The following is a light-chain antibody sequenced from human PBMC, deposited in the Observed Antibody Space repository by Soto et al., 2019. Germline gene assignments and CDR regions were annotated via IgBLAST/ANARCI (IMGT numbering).Light chain of an antibody. CDR2: EAS. J-gene: IGKJ5*01. Sequence: EILFTQSLGTLSLSPGDRATLSCRASQRVSTFLAWYQQRPGQAPSLLISEASNRATGIPARFSGSGSGTEFTLTIRSIEPEDFAVYYCQQRSNWPPFGQGTRLEIK. CDR1: QRVSTF. CDR3: QQRSNWPP. V-gene: IGKV3-11*01.